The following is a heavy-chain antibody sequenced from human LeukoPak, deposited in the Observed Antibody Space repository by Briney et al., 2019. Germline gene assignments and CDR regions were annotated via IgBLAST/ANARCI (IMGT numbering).Heavy chain of an antibody. CDR1: GYTFTSYG. CDR3: ALLQLERSFDY. D-gene: IGHD1-1*01. CDR2: ISAYNANT. Sequence: ASVKVSCKASGYTFTSYGISWVRQAPGQGLEWMGWISAYNANTNYAQKLQGRVTMTTETSTSTAYMELRSLRSDDTAVYYCALLQLERSFDYWGQGTLVTVSS. V-gene: IGHV1-18*01. J-gene: IGHJ4*02.